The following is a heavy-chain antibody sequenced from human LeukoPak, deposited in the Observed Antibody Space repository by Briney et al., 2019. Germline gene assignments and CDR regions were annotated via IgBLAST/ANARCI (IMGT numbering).Heavy chain of an antibody. CDR2: IYSGGST. D-gene: IGHD5-18*01. CDR3: TTKRGYSYGYAD. Sequence: PGGPLRLSCAASGFTVSSNYMIWVRQAPGKGLEWLSVIYSGGSTYYADSVKGRFTISRDNSKNTLYLQMNSLRAEDTAVYYCTTKRGYSYGYADWGQGTLVTVSS. V-gene: IGHV3-66*01. J-gene: IGHJ4*02. CDR1: GFTVSSNY.